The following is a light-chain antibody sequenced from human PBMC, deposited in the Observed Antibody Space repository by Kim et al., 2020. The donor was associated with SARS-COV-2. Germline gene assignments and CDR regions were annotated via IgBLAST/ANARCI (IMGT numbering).Light chain of an antibody. CDR1: SSDVGGYNY. Sequence: SPGQSITISCTGTSSDVGGYNYVSWYQQHPGKAPKLMIYDVSNRPSGVSNRFSDSKSGNTASLTISGLQAEDEADYYCSSYTSSRVFGGGTQLTVL. J-gene: IGLJ3*02. CDR3: SSYTSSRV. V-gene: IGLV2-14*03. CDR2: DVS.